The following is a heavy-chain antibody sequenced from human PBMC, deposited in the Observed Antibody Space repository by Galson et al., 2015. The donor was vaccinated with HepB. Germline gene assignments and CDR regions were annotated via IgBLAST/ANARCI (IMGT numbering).Heavy chain of an antibody. Sequence: SVKVSCKASGYTFTSYDINWVRQATGQGLEWMGWMNPNSGNTGYAQKFKGRVTMTTDTSTSTAYMDLRSLRSDDTAIYYCARMIIDHMGLVGPADILGNWFDPWGKGTTVTVSS. CDR1: GYTFTSYD. CDR3: ARMIIDHMGLVGPADILGNWFDP. J-gene: IGHJ6*04. V-gene: IGHV1-8*01. CDR2: MNPNSGNT. D-gene: IGHD2-2*01.